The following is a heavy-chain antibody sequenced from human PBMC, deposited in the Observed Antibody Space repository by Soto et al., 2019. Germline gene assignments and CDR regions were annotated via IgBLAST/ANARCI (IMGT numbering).Heavy chain of an antibody. Sequence: PSETLSLTCAVSGGPISSGGYSWSWIRQPPGKGLEWIGYIYHSGSTYYNPSLKSRVTISVDRSKNQFSLKLSSVTAADTAVYYCARAALRFLEWFDPWGQGTLVTVSS. CDR1: GGPISSGGYS. CDR2: IYHSGST. D-gene: IGHD3-3*01. CDR3: ARAALRFLEWFDP. V-gene: IGHV4-30-2*01. J-gene: IGHJ5*02.